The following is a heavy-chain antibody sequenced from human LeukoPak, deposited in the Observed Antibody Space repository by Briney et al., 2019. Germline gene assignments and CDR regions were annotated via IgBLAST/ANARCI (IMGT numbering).Heavy chain of an antibody. CDR3: ARVRSMIEFDY. Sequence: SETLSLTCTVSGGSISGYYWSWIRQHPGKGLEWIGYIYYSGSTYYNPSLKSRVTISVDTSKNQFSLKLSSVTAADTAVYYCARVRSMIEFDYWGQGTLVTVSS. CDR2: IYYSGST. CDR1: GGSISGYY. J-gene: IGHJ4*02. V-gene: IGHV4-31*03. D-gene: IGHD3-22*01.